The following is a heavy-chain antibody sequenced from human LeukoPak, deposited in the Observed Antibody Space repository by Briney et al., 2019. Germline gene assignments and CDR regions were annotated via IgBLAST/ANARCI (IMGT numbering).Heavy chain of an antibody. J-gene: IGHJ4*02. CDR2: IWYDGSDK. Sequence: GGSLRLSCAPSGFIYSRYALHWVRQAPGKGLEWVAVIWYDGSDKHYADSVKGRFTISRDNSKNTLNLQMNSLRGEDTAVYYCAKAAARDCTLPMCNVADSCGQGTLVTVSS. D-gene: IGHD2-21*01. CDR3: AKAAARDCTLPMCNVADS. V-gene: IGHV3-33*06. CDR1: GFIYSRYA.